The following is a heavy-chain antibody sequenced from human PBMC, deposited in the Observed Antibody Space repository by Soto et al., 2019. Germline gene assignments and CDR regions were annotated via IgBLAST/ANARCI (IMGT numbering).Heavy chain of an antibody. CDR3: VREVLRLGFDY. V-gene: IGHV4-59*01. CDR2: VYYSGST. D-gene: IGHD5-12*01. CDR1: GASISSYY. Sequence: SETLSLTCTVSGASISSYYWSWIRQPPGKRLEWIGYVYYSGSTNYNPSLKSRVTISLDMSKNQFSLKLSSVTAADTAVYYCVREVLRLGFDYWGQGTLVTVSS. J-gene: IGHJ4*02.